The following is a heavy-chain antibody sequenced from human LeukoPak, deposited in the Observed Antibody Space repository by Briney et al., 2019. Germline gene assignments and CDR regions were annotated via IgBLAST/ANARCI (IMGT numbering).Heavy chain of an antibody. Sequence: GGSLRLSCAASGFTFSSYSMNWVRQAPGKGLEWVSSISSSSRYIYYADSVKGRFTISRDNAKNSLYLQMNSLRAEDTAVYYCARDLKYSGHVVDYWGQGTLVTVSS. CDR3: ARDLKYSGHVVDY. J-gene: IGHJ4*02. D-gene: IGHD5-12*01. CDR1: GFTFSSYS. V-gene: IGHV3-21*01. CDR2: ISSSSRYI.